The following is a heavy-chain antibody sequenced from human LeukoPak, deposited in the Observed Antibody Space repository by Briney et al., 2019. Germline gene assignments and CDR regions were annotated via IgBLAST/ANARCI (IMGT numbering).Heavy chain of an antibody. J-gene: IGHJ3*01. Sequence: SETLSLTCTVSGGSISRSSYYWGWIRQPPGKGLGWIGSIFYSGNTHYSPSLKSRVTISLDTSKTQFSLRLSSVTAADTAVYYCARLSVIPPNDAFDLWGQGTMVTVSS. CDR1: GGSISRSSYY. D-gene: IGHD2-2*01. CDR2: IFYSGNT. CDR3: ARLSVIPPNDAFDL. V-gene: IGHV4-39*07.